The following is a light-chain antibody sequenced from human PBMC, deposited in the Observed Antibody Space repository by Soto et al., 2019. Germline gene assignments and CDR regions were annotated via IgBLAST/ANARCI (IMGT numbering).Light chain of an antibody. CDR2: KAP. Sequence: DIQMTQSPSTLSASVGDRIIITCRASQSISSWLAWYQQKPGKAPKLLIYKAPSLESGVPSRFSGSGSGTEFTPTISSLQPDESATYCCHQDSASHTFGGGTKVEIK. CDR3: HQDSASHT. CDR1: QSISSW. V-gene: IGKV1-5*03. J-gene: IGKJ4*01.